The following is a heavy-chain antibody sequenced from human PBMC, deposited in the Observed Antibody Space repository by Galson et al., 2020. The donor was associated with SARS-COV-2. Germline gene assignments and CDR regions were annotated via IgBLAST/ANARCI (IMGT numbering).Heavy chain of an antibody. CDR3: TRWEVVVAATFDY. D-gene: IGHD2-15*01. V-gene: IGHV3-49*03. J-gene: IGHJ4*02. Sequence: GGSLRLSCTASGFTFGDYAMSWFRQAPGKGLEWVGFIRSKAYGGTTEYAASVKGRFTISRDDSKSIAYLQMNSLKTEDTAVYYCTRWEVVVAATFDYWGQGTLVTVSS. CDR1: GFTFGDYA. CDR2: IRSKAYGGTT.